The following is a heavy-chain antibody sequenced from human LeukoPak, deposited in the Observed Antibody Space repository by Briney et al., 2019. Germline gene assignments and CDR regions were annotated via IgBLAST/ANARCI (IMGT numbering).Heavy chain of an antibody. CDR3: ARAVNVVVPAAPRYYYYYYMDV. CDR1: GGSISSGSYY. V-gene: IGHV4-61*02. CDR2: IYTSGST. J-gene: IGHJ6*03. D-gene: IGHD2-2*01. Sequence: SQTLSLTCTVSGGSISSGSYYWSWIRQPAGKGLEWIGRIYTSGSTNYNPSLKSRVTISVDTSKNQFSLKLSSVTAADTAVYYCARAVNVVVPAAPRYYYYYYMDVWGKGTTVTISS.